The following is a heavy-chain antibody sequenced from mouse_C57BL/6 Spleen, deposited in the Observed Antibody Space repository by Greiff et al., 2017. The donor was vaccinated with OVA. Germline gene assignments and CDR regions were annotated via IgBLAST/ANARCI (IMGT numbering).Heavy chain of an antibody. CDR2: IYPGDGDT. Sequence: QVHVKQSGPEMVKPGASVKISCKASGYAFSSSWLNWVKQRPGKGLEWIGRIYPGDGDTNYNGKFQGKATLTAAKSSSTAYMQLSSLTSEYSAVYFCARTTVVEDYWGQGTTLTVSS. CDR1: GYAFSSSW. D-gene: IGHD1-1*01. V-gene: IGHV1-82*01. J-gene: IGHJ2*01. CDR3: ARTTVVEDY.